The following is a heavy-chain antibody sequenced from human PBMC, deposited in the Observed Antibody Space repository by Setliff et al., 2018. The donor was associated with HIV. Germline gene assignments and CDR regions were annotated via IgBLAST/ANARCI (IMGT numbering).Heavy chain of an antibody. V-gene: IGHV1-2*02. D-gene: IGHD3-22*01. CDR1: GCTFSDYY. J-gene: IGHJ4*01. CDR3: TRGDSSGYFEY. Sequence: ASVKVSCKTSGCTFSDYYMHWVRQAPGQGLEWMGWINPKSGDTKYAQKFQGRVTMTRDTSISTVYMELSRLRSDDTAVYYFTRGDSSGYFEYWGHGTLVTVS. CDR2: INPKSGDT.